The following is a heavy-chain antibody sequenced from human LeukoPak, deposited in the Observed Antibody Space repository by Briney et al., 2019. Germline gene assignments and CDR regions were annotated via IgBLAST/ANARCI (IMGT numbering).Heavy chain of an antibody. CDR2: IHTSGGT. Sequence: SETLSLTCTVSGVSISGYYCSWIRQPAGKGLEWIGRIHTSGGTNYNPSLKSRVTMSVDTSKNQFSLKLSSVTAADTAVYYCARGDDSSGQGYWGQGTLVTVSS. CDR3: ARGDDSSGQGY. D-gene: IGHD3-22*01. J-gene: IGHJ4*02. CDR1: GVSISGYY. V-gene: IGHV4-4*07.